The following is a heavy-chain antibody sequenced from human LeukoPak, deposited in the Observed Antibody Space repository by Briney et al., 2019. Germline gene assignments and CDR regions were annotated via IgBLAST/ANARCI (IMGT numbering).Heavy chain of an antibody. CDR3: ARSIATYGPTHNWFGP. CDR1: GGSISSYY. V-gene: IGHV4-4*07. D-gene: IGHD6-6*01. J-gene: IGHJ5*02. CDR2: IYTSGST. Sequence: SETLSLTCTVSGGSISSYYWSWIRQPAGKGLEWIGRIYTSGSTNYNPSLKSRVTMSVDTSKNQFSLKLSSVTAADTAVYYCARSIATYGPTHNWFGPWGQGILVTVSS.